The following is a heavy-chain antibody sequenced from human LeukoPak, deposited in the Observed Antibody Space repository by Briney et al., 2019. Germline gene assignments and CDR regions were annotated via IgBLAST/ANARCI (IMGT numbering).Heavy chain of an antibody. CDR2: IYYSGST. D-gene: IGHD3-22*01. J-gene: IGHJ4*02. V-gene: IGHV4-59*12. Sequence: SETLSLTCTVSGGSISSYYWSWIRQPPGKGLEGIGYIYYSGSTNYNPSLKSRVTISVDTSKNQFSLKLNSVTAADTAVYYCARNDSSGHGGADYWGQGTLVTVSS. CDR3: ARNDSSGHGGADY. CDR1: GGSISSYY.